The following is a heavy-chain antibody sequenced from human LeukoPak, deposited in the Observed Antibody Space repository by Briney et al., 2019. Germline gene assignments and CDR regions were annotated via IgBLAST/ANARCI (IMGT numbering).Heavy chain of an antibody. CDR3: ARGGPEDYGSGSYYNFDY. CDR2: IYYSGST. J-gene: IGHJ4*02. CDR1: GGSISSGGYC. Sequence: SQTLSLTCTVSGGSISSGGYCWSWIRQHPGKGLEWIGYIYYSGSTYYNPSLKSRVTISVDTSKNQFSLKLSSVTAADTAVYYCARGGPEDYGSGSYYNFDYWGQGTLVTVSS. D-gene: IGHD3-10*01. V-gene: IGHV4-31*03.